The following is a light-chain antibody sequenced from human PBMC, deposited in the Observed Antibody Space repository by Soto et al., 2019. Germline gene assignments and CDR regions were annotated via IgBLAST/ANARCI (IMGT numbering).Light chain of an antibody. CDR1: QSVSSN. J-gene: IGKJ1*01. Sequence: EIVLTQSPATLCVSPGERKPLXYRASQSVSSNLAWYQQKPGQAPRVLIYAASTRATGIPDRFSGSGSGTEFTLTISSLHSEDFGVYYCQQYDNWWTFGQGTKVDNK. CDR2: AAS. CDR3: QQYDNWWT. V-gene: IGKV3-15*01.